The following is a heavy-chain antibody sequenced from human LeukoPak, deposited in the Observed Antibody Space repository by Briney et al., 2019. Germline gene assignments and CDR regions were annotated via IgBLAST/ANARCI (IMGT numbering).Heavy chain of an antibody. J-gene: IGHJ4*02. CDR3: ARDGDTTSKVDY. Sequence: KSGGSLRLSCAASGFTFSGYYMSWIRQAPGKGLEWVSYITISGIATYYADSVKGRFTISRDNAKNSLYLQMNSLRVEDTAVYYCARDGDTTSKVDYWGQGTLVTVSS. D-gene: IGHD5-18*01. V-gene: IGHV3-11*01. CDR1: GFTFSGYY. CDR2: ITISGIAT.